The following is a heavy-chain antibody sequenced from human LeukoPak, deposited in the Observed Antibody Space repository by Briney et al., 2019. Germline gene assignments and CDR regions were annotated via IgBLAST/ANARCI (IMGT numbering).Heavy chain of an antibody. CDR3: AGEDYYDSSRAFDI. D-gene: IGHD3-22*01. CDR2: MYLSGTT. J-gene: IGHJ3*02. Sequence: SGTLSLTCTVSGDSINSLDLWSWVRQPPGKGLEWIGEMYLSGTTHSNPSVKSRVTISVDKSKNQFSLKLSSVTAADTAVYYCAGEDYYDSSRAFDIWGQGTMVTVSS. V-gene: IGHV4-4*02. CDR1: GDSINSLDL.